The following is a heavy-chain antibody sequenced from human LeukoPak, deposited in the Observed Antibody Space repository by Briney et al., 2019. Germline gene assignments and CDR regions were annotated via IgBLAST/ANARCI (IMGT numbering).Heavy chain of an antibody. Sequence: SETLSLTCTVSGYSISSGYYWGWIRQPPGKGLEWIGSIYYSGSTYYNPSLKSRVTISVDTSKNQFSLKLSSVTAADTAVYYCARASYDFWSGYYRAYYMDVWGKGTTVTVSS. CDR2: IYYSGST. V-gene: IGHV4-38-2*02. D-gene: IGHD3-3*01. CDR3: ARASYDFWSGYYRAYYMDV. CDR1: GYSISSGYY. J-gene: IGHJ6*03.